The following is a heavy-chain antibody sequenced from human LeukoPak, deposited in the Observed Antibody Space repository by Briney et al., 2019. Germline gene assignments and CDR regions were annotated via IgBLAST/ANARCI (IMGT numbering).Heavy chain of an antibody. J-gene: IGHJ4*02. CDR3: ARGFLPEYQLLGQYYFDY. CDR2: INHSGST. Sequence: SETLSLSCTVSGGSISSYYWSWIRQPPGKGLEWIGEINHSGSTNYNPSLKSRVTISVDTSKNQFSLKLSSVTAADTAVYHCARGFLPEYQLLGQYYFDYWGQGTLVTVSS. CDR1: GGSISSYY. D-gene: IGHD2-2*01. V-gene: IGHV4-34*01.